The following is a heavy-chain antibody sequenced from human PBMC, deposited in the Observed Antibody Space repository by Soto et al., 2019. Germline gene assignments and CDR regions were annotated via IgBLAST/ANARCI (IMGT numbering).Heavy chain of an antibody. Sequence: SETLSLTCTVSGDSISSINNYWSWIRQPPGEGLEWIGFISYSGTTSYSPSLKSRVTISVDTSKNQFSLKLSSVTAADTAVYYCARENYSNYVRYGYGMDVWGQGTTVTVSS. J-gene: IGHJ6*02. D-gene: IGHD4-4*01. CDR3: ARENYSNYVRYGYGMDV. CDR1: GDSISSINNY. CDR2: ISYSGTT. V-gene: IGHV4-30-4*01.